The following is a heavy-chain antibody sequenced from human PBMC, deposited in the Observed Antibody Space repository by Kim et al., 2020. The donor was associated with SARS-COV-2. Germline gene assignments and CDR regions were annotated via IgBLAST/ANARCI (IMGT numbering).Heavy chain of an antibody. CDR2: IWYDGSNK. CDR1: GFTFSSYG. V-gene: IGHV3-33*01. Sequence: GGSLRLSCAASGFTFSSYGMHWVRQAPGKGLEWVAVIWYDGSNKYYADSVKGRFTISRDNSKNTLYLQMNSLRAEDTAVYYCARESAYDFWSGYHFDYWGQGTLVTVSS. J-gene: IGHJ4*02. D-gene: IGHD3-3*01. CDR3: ARESAYDFWSGYHFDY.